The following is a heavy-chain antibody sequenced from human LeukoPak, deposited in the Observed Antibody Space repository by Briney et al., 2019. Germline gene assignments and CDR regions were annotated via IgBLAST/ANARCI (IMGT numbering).Heavy chain of an antibody. CDR3: AKYGGHPLPHYYLDY. J-gene: IGHJ4*02. CDR2: IIDDGHTT. V-gene: IGHV3-23*01. CDR1: GFTFSSYA. D-gene: IGHD3-16*01. Sequence: PGGPLRLSCAASGFTFSSYAMSWVRQAPGKGLEWVSLIIDDGHTTSYADSVKDRFTISRDNSKNTLFLQMNSLRAEDTAVYYCAKYGGHPLPHYYLDYWGQGTQVTVSS.